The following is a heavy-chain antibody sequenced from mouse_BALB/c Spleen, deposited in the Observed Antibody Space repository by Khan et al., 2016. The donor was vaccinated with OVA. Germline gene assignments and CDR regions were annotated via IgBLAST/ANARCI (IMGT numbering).Heavy chain of an antibody. CDR3: ERKDYRYDGFAY. Sequence: QVQLQQSGAELVRPGSSVKISCKASGYAFSSYWMNWVKQRPGQGLEWIGQIYPGDGDTNYNGKFKGKATLTADKSSSKVYMQLSSQTSADSAVYCCERKDYRYDGFAYWGQGTLVTVSA. CDR2: IYPGDGDT. V-gene: IGHV1-80*01. J-gene: IGHJ3*01. D-gene: IGHD2-14*01. CDR1: GYAFSSYW.